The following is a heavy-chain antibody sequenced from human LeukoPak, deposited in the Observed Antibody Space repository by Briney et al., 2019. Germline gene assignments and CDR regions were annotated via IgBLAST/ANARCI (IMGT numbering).Heavy chain of an antibody. CDR1: GLTISSYS. J-gene: IGHJ4*02. CDR2: ISSSSSTI. Sequence: GGSLRLSCAASGLTISSYSMNWVRQAPGKWLQWVSYISSSSSTIYYADSVKGRFTISRDNAKNSLYLQMNSLRAEDTAVYYCMKLPTMIIVIDTDFEYWGQGAQVTVSS. D-gene: IGHD2-21*01. V-gene: IGHV3-48*01. CDR3: MKLPTMIIVIDTDFEY.